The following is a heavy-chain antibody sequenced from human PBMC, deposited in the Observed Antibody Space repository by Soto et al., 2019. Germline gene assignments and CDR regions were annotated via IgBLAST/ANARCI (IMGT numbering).Heavy chain of an antibody. Sequence: SETLSLSCTVSGGSISSSSYYWGWIRQPPGKGLEWIGSIYYSGSTYYNPSLKSRVTISVDTSKNQFSLKLSSVTAADTAVYYCARQMGRGLWFGEFDYYYGMDVWGQWTTVT. CDR1: GGSISSSSYY. CDR3: ARQMGRGLWFGEFDYYYGMDV. CDR2: IYYSGST. D-gene: IGHD3-10*01. J-gene: IGHJ6*02. V-gene: IGHV4-39*01.